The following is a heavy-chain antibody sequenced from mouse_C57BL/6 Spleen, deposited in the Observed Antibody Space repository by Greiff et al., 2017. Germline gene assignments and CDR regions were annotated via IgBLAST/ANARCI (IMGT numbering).Heavy chain of an antibody. V-gene: IGHV1-64*01. CDR3: ARYPPALYYAMDY. J-gene: IGHJ4*01. CDR1: GYTFTSYW. CDR2: IHPNSGST. Sequence: QVQLQQPGAELVKPGASVKLSCKASGYTFTSYWMHWVKQRPGQGLEWIGMIHPNSGSTNYNEKFKSKATLTVDKSSSTAYMQLSSLTSEDSAVYYCARYPPALYYAMDYWGQGTSVTVSS.